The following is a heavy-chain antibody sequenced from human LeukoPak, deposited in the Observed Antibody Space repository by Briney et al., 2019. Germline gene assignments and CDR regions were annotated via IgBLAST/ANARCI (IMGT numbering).Heavy chain of an antibody. CDR3: ARVGEAAGETFDY. Sequence: PSETLSLTCTVSGGSISSSSYYWGRLRQPPGNGLEWFGSIYNSGSTYYNPSLKSRVTISVHTAKNQFSLKMSSVTAAHTAVYYCARVGEAAGETFDYWGQGNLLTLSS. J-gene: IGHJ4*02. CDR1: GGSISSSSYY. D-gene: IGHD6-13*01. V-gene: IGHV4-39*07. CDR2: IYNSGST.